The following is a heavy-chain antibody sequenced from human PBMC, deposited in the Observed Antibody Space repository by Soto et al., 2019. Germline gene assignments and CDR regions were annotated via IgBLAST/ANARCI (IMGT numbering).Heavy chain of an antibody. J-gene: IGHJ5*02. V-gene: IGHV4-59*01. CDR2: IYYSGST. Sequence: SETLSLTCTVSGGSISSYYWSWIRQPPGKGLEWIGYIYYSGSTNYNPSLKSRVTISVDTSKNQFSLKLSSVTAADTAVYYCARGELRFLEWLLEPWGQGTLVTVS. CDR3: ARGELRFLEWLLEP. CDR1: GGSISSYY. D-gene: IGHD3-3*01.